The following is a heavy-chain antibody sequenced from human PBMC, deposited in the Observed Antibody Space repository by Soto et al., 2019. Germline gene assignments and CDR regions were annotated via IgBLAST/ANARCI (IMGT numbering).Heavy chain of an antibody. J-gene: IGHJ1*01. V-gene: IGHV1-2*02. CDR1: GYTFIGYY. CDR3: ARRRGNYPITEFLQY. Sequence: QVQLVQSGAEVKRPGASVKVSCETSGYTFIGYYVHWVRQVPGQGLEWMGWINPNNGGTKYAQRFQGRLTMTRDTSINTAYMELSRLTTDDTAVYYWARRRGNYPITEFLQYWGQGTLITVSS. D-gene: IGHD3-10*01. CDR2: INPNNGGT.